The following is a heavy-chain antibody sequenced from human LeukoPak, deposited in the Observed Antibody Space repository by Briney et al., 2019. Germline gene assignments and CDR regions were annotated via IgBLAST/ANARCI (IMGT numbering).Heavy chain of an antibody. CDR1: GGSISSGGYY. Sequence: SQTLSLTCTVSGGSISSGGYYWSWIRQHPGKGLGWIGYIYYSGTTYYNPSLKSRVTTSMDTSKNQFSLKLSSVTAEDTAVYYCARGGYYYYYGMDVWGQGTTVTVSS. V-gene: IGHV4-31*03. CDR3: ARGGYYYYYGMDV. CDR2: IYYSGTT. J-gene: IGHJ6*02.